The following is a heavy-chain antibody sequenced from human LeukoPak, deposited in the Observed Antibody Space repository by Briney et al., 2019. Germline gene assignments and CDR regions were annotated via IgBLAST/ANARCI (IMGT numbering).Heavy chain of an antibody. CDR1: GFTYSDYY. CDR3: AREGRGYSYGTFDY. J-gene: IGHJ4*02. D-gene: IGHD5-18*01. V-gene: IGHV3-11*06. CDR2: ISSSSSYT. Sequence: GGSLRLSCSASGFTYSDYYMSWIRQVPGKGLEWVSYISSSSSYTNYADSVKGRFTISRDNAKNSLYLQMNSLRAEDTAVYYCAREGRGYSYGTFDYWGQGTLVTVSS.